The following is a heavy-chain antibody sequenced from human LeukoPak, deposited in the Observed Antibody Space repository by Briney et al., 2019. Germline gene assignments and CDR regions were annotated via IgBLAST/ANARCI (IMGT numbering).Heavy chain of an antibody. D-gene: IGHD3-10*01. CDR3: ARGGSFSGSYYQRPFDY. CDR2: IYSGGTT. V-gene: IGHV3-53*01. CDR1: GFSVGSNY. J-gene: IGHJ4*02. Sequence: GGSLRLSCVASGFSVGSNYMSWVRQAPGKGLEWVSVIYSGGTTYYADSVKGRFTISRDSSKNTLFLQMNSLRAEDTAVYFCARGGSFSGSYYQRPFDYWGQGTLVTVSS.